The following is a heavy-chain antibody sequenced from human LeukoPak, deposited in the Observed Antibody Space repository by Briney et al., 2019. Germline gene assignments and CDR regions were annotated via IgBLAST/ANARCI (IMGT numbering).Heavy chain of an antibody. CDR2: IIPIFGTA. CDR1: GGTFSSYA. Sequence: SVTVSCKASGGTFSSYAISWVRQAPGQGLEWMGGIIPIFGTANYAQKFQGRVTITADESTSTAYMELSSLRSEDTAVYYCARRGDGSGSYNDYWGQGTLVTVSS. V-gene: IGHV1-69*01. D-gene: IGHD3-10*01. CDR3: ARRGDGSGSYNDY. J-gene: IGHJ4*02.